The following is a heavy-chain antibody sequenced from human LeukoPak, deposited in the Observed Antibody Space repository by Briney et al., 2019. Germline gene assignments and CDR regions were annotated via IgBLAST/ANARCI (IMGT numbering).Heavy chain of an antibody. D-gene: IGHD4-17*01. J-gene: IGHJ6*02. CDR1: GGSISSSSYY. V-gene: IGHV4-39*01. CDR2: IYYSGST. Sequence: SETLSHTCTVSGGSISSSSYYWGWIRQPPGKGLEWIGSIYYSGSTYYNPSLKSRVTISVDTSKNQFSLKLSSVTAADTAVYYCARATVISGYYYYGMDVWGQGTTVTVSS. CDR3: ARATVISGYYYYGMDV.